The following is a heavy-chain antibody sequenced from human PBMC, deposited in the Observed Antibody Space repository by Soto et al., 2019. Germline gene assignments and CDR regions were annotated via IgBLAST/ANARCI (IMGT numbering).Heavy chain of an antibody. CDR1: GYTFTGYY. V-gene: IGHV1-2*04. CDR2: INPNSGGT. Sequence: ASVKVSCKASGYTFTGYYIHWVRQAPGQGLEWMGWINPNSGGTNYAQKFQGWVTMTRDTSISTAYMELSRLRSDDTAVYYCARARGRQWLVLGAFDIWGQGTMVTVSS. J-gene: IGHJ3*02. D-gene: IGHD6-19*01. CDR3: ARARGRQWLVLGAFDI.